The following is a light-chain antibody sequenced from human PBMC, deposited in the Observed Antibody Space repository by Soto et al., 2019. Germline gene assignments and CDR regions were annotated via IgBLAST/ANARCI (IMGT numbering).Light chain of an antibody. CDR1: ELPKQY. V-gene: IGLV3-25*03. J-gene: IGLJ2*01. CDR2: KDS. Sequence: SYELTQPPSVSVSPGQTARITCSGDELPKQYAYWYRQKPGQAPVLVIYKDSERPSGIPERFSGSSSGTTVTLTISGVQAEDEADYYCQSADSSGTYRVFGGGTKLTVL. CDR3: QSADSSGTYRV.